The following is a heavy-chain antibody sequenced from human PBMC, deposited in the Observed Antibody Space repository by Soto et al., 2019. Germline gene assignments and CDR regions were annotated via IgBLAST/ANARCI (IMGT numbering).Heavy chain of an antibody. CDR3: ARSMAAAGTASFDFDY. J-gene: IGHJ4*02. D-gene: IGHD6-13*01. CDR2: IYYSGST. CDR1: GGSISSSSYY. Sequence: SETLSLTCTVSGGSISSSSYYWGWIRQPPGKGLEWIGSIYYSGSTYYNPSLKSRVTISVDTSKNQFSLKLSSVTAADTAVYYCARSMAAAGTASFDFDYWGQGTLVTVSS. V-gene: IGHV4-39*01.